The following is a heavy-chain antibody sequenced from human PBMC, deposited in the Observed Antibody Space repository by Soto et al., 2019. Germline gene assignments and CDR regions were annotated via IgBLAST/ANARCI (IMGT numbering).Heavy chain of an antibody. Sequence: GGSLRLSCAASGFTFSSYGMHWVRQAPGKGLEWVAVIWYDGSNKYYADSVKGRFTISRDNSKNTLYLQMNSLRAEDTAVYYSARHAFSYCSSTSCYPLNWFDPWGPGTLVTVSS. V-gene: IGHV3-33*01. CDR2: IWYDGSNK. CDR3: ARHAFSYCSSTSCYPLNWFDP. J-gene: IGHJ5*02. D-gene: IGHD2-2*01. CDR1: GFTFSSYG.